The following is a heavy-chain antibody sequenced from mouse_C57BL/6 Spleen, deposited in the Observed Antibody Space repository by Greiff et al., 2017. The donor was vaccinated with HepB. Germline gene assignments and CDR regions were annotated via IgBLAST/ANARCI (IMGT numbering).Heavy chain of an antibody. CDR1: GYTFTEYT. D-gene: IGHD1-1*01. CDR3: ARHEDRAGSSPYWYFDV. Sequence: QVQLQQSGAELVKPGASVKLSCKASGYTFTEYTIHWVKQRSGQGLEWIGWFYPGSGSIKYNEKFKDKATLTADKSSSTVYMELSRLTSEDSAVYVCARHEDRAGSSPYWYFDVWGTGTTVTVSS. V-gene: IGHV1-62-2*01. CDR2: FYPGSGSI. J-gene: IGHJ1*03.